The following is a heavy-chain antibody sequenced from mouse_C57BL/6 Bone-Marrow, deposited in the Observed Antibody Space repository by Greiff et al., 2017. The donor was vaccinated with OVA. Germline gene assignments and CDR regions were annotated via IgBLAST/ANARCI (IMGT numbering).Heavy chain of an antibody. CDR1: GYSITSGYY. D-gene: IGHD1-1*01. Sequence: EVKLMESGPGLVKPSQSLSLTCSVTGYSITSGYYWNWIRQFPGNKLEWMGYISYDGSNNYNPSLKNRISITRDTSKNQFFLKLNSVTTEDTATYYCAYYYGSSLYWYFDVWGTGTTVTVSS. CDR3: AYYYGSSLYWYFDV. J-gene: IGHJ1*03. V-gene: IGHV3-6*01. CDR2: ISYDGSN.